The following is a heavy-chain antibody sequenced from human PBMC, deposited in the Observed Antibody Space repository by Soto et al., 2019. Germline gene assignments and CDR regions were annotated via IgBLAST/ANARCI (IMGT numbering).Heavy chain of an antibody. J-gene: IGHJ6*02. D-gene: IGHD6-6*01. CDR3: ASWYSSSSGGVWGYYYDMDV. CDR2: IYSGGST. Sequence: GGSLRLSCAASGFPVSSSYMSWVRQAPGQGLEWVSVIYSGGSTYYADSVKGRFTISRDNSKNTLYLQMNSLRAEDTAVYYCASWYSSSSGGVWGYYYDMDVWGQGTTVTVSS. CDR1: GFPVSSSY. V-gene: IGHV3-53*01.